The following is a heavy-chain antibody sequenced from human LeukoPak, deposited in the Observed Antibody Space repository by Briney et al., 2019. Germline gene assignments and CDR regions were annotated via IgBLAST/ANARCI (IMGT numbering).Heavy chain of an antibody. D-gene: IGHD3-3*01. Sequence: KPSETLSLTCAVSGYSISNSYYWSWIRQPPGKGLEWIGYIYYSGSTNYNPSLKSRVTISVDTSKNQFSLKLSSVTAADTAVYYCARDPSPYDFWSGYSWGQGTLVTVSS. CDR1: GYSISNSYY. J-gene: IGHJ5*02. CDR2: IYYSGST. CDR3: ARDPSPYDFWSGYS. V-gene: IGHV4-59*01.